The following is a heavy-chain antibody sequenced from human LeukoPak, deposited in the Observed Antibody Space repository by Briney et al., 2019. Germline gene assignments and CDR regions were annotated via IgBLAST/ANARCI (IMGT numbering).Heavy chain of an antibody. CDR3: ARVIGYDQLDY. J-gene: IGHJ4*02. D-gene: IGHD5-12*01. Sequence: SQTLSLTCRVSGGSISSGDYYWSWIRQHPGKGLEWIGYIHYSGSTYYNPSLKSRDSISVSTSKNRFSLQLSSVTAADTAVYYCARVIGYDQLDYWGQGTLVTVSS. CDR1: GGSISSGDYY. V-gene: IGHV4-31*03. CDR2: IHYSGST.